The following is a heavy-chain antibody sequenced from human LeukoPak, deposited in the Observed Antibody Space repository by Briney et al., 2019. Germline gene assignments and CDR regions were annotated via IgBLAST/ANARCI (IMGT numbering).Heavy chain of an antibody. J-gene: IGHJ4*02. CDR2: IKQDGSEK. Sequence: GGSLRLSCAASGFTFSSYWMSWVRQAPGKGLEWVVNIKQDGSEKYYVDSVKGRFTISRDNAKNSLYLQMNSLRAEDTAAYYCARWTQDYYDSSGYPIGYYFDYWGQGTLVTVSS. D-gene: IGHD3-22*01. V-gene: IGHV3-7*03. CDR1: GFTFSSYW. CDR3: ARWTQDYYDSSGYPIGYYFDY.